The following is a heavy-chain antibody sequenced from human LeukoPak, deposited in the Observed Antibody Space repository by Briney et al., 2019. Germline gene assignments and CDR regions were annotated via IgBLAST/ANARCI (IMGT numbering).Heavy chain of an antibody. CDR2: IYYDENKK. CDR1: GFVFSSYG. J-gene: IGHJ5*02. CDR3: AKGRVANWFDP. Sequence: GGSLRLSCAASGFVFSSYGMHWVRQAPGKGLEWVAVIYYDENKKYYADSVEGRFTISRDNPKNTLYLQMNSLRAEDTAMYFCAKGRVANWFDPWGQGTLVTVSS. D-gene: IGHD2-15*01. V-gene: IGHV3-33*06.